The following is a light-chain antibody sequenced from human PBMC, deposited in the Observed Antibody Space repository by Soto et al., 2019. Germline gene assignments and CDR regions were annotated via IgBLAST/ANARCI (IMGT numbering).Light chain of an antibody. CDR3: QQYNNWPLT. CDR1: EDISTF. V-gene: IGKV1-16*01. CDR2: AAS. Sequence: DVPRTQAPSSLSASVGDSVTITCRATEDISTFLAWFQQKPGKPPKSLIYAASRLQSGVPSRFSGSGSGTDFTLTISCLESEDFATYYCQQYNNWPLTFGQGTRLEI. J-gene: IGKJ5*01.